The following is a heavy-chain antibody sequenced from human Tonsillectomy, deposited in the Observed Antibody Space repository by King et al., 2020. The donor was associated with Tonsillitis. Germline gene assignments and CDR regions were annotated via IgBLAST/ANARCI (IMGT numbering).Heavy chain of an antibody. Sequence: QLVQSGAEVKKPGASVKVSCKASGYTFSSYGMTWVRQAPGQGLEWMGWISAYNGDTNYAQKFQGRVTMTTDTSTNTAYMEPRSLRSDDTAVSYCARDYVTFDYWGQGTLVTVSS. J-gene: IGHJ4*02. CDR1: GYTFSSYG. CDR2: ISAYNGDT. CDR3: ARDYVTFDY. V-gene: IGHV1-18*04. D-gene: IGHD3-10*02.